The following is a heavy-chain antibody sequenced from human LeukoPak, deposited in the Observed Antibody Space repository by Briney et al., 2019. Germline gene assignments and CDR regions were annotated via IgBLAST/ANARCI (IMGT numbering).Heavy chain of an antibody. J-gene: IGHJ4*02. D-gene: IGHD3-10*01. V-gene: IGHV4-30-4*01. CDR2: IYYSGST. CDR3: ARVVRQSPRSAGSYEYYFDY. CDR1: GGSISSGDYY. Sequence: PSQTLSLTCTVSGGSISSGDYYWSWIRQPPGKGLEWIGYIYYSGSTYYNPSLKSRVTISVDTSKNQFSLKLSSVTAADTAVYYCARVVRQSPRSAGSYEYYFDYWGQGTLVTVSS.